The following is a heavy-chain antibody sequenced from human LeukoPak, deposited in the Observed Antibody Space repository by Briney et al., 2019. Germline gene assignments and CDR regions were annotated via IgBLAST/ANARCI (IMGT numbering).Heavy chain of an antibody. CDR3: ARSLIDYGGSYDAFDI. D-gene: IGHD4-23*01. J-gene: IGHJ3*02. V-gene: IGHV1-69*10. CDR1: GYTFTSYY. CDR2: ITPILGTA. Sequence: ASVKVSCKASGYTFTSYYMHWVRQAPGQGLEWMGGITPILGTANYAQKFQGRVTINADQSTSTAYMELSSLRSEDTAVYYCARSLIDYGGSYDAFDIWGQGTMVTISS.